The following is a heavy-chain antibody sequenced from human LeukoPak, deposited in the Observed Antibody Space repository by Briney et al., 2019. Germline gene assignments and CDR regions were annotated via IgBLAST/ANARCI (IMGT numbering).Heavy chain of an antibody. V-gene: IGHV3-23*01. CDR3: AKGPMTYCSSTSCYYFDY. CDR2: ISGSGGST. CDR1: GFTFSSYA. J-gene: IGHJ4*02. D-gene: IGHD2-2*01. Sequence: GGSLRLSCAASGFTFSSYAMSWVRQAPGKGLEWVSAISGSGGSTYYADSVKGRFTISRDNSKNTLFLQMDSLGAEDTAVYYCAKGPMTYCSSTSCYYFDYWGQGTLVTVSS.